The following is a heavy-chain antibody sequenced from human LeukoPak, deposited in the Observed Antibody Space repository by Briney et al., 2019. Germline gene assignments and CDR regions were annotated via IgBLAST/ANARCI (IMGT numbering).Heavy chain of an antibody. D-gene: IGHD6-6*01. CDR2: IWYDGSNK. V-gene: IGHV3-33*01. CDR1: GFTFSSYG. CDR3: ARDDRPSGHDFDY. J-gene: IGHJ4*02. Sequence: AGGSLRLSCAASGFTFSSYGMHWVRQAPGKGLEWVAVIWYDGSNKYYADSVKGRFTISRDNSKNTLYLQMNSLRAEDTAVYYCARDDRPSGHDFDYWGQGTLVTVSS.